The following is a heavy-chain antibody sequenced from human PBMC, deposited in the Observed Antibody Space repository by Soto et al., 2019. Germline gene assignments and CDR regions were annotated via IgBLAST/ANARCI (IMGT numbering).Heavy chain of an antibody. CDR2: ISSSSSTI. J-gene: IGHJ4*02. Sequence: EVQLVESGGGLVQPGGSLRLSCAASGFTFSSYSMNWVRQAPGKGLEWVSYISSSSSTIYYADSVKGRFTISRDSAKKSLYLQMNSLRPADTAMYYCSGGVGDAFWGQGTLVTVSS. D-gene: IGHD1-26*01. CDR1: GFTFSSYS. CDR3: SGGVGDAF. V-gene: IGHV3-48*04.